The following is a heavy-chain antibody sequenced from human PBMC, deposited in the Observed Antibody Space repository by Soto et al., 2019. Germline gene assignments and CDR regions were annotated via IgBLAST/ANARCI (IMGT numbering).Heavy chain of an antibody. CDR3: ARGGFDP. J-gene: IGHJ5*02. V-gene: IGHV4-59*01. CDR1: GGSISSYY. CDR2: IYYSGST. Sequence: QVQLQESGPGLVKPSETLSLTCIVSGGSISSYYWSWIRQPPGKGLEWIGYIYYSGSTNYNPSLKSRVTISVDTSKNQFSLKLSSVTAADTAVYYCARGGFDPWGQGTLVTVSS.